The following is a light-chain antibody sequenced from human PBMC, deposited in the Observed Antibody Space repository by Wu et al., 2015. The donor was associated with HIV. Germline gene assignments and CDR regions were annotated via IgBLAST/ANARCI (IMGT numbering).Light chain of an antibody. Sequence: YLAWYHDSKPTATGSTPPPSMVQSSRPLASQDRFSGSGSGTDFTLTISRLEPEDFAVYYCQQYGRSPEWTFGQGTKVEIK. CDR1: Y. CDR2: VQS. J-gene: IGKJ1*01. V-gene: IGKV3-20*01. CDR3: QQYGRSPEWT.